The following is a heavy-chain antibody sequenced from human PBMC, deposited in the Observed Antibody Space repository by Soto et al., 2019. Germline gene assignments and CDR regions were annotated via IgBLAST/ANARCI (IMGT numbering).Heavy chain of an antibody. D-gene: IGHD2-15*01. CDR1: GGSGGSFSGYY. CDR3: ARHTPAISISDH. V-gene: IGHV4-34*01. Sequence: SETLSLTCAVSGGSGGSFSGYYWSWIRQPPGKGLEWIGEINHSGSTNYNPSLKSRVTISVDTSKNQFSLKLSSVTAADTAVYYCARHTPAISISDHWGQGTLVTVSS. CDR2: INHSGST. J-gene: IGHJ4*02.